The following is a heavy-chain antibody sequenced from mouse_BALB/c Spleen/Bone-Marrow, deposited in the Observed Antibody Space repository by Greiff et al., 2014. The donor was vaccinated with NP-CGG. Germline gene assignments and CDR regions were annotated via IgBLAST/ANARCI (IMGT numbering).Heavy chain of an antibody. Sequence: VQLKESGAELVKPGASVKLSCTASGFNIKNTYMHWVKQRPGKGLEWIGRIDPANGNTKYDPKFQGKATITADTSSNTAYLQLSSLTSEDTAVYYCASYYYGSSSFAYWGQGTLVTVSA. CDR2: IDPANGNT. CDR1: GFNIKNTY. V-gene: IGHV14-3*02. J-gene: IGHJ3*01. D-gene: IGHD1-1*01. CDR3: ASYYYGSSSFAY.